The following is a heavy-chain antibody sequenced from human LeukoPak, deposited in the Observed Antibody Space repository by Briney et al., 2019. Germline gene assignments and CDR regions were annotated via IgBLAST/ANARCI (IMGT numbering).Heavy chain of an antibody. Sequence: GGSLRLSCAASGFTFSSYWMNWVRQAPGKGLEWVANIKQDGTEKFYADSVKGRFTISRDNAKNSLYLQMNSLRAEDTAVYYCAKEGAYPIITYDSWGQGTLVAVSS. CDR2: IKQDGTEK. V-gene: IGHV3-7*01. J-gene: IGHJ5*01. CDR3: AKEGAYPIITYDS. CDR1: GFTFSSYW. D-gene: IGHD3-10*01.